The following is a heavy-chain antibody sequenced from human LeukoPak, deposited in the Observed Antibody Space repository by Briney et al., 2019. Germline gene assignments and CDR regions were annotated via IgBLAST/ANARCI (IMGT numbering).Heavy chain of an antibody. CDR3: ARGTGSSSWYKSLGFYYYMDV. Sequence: SETLSLTCTVSGGSISSSSYYWGWIRQPPGKGLEWIGSIYYSGSTYYNPSLKSRVTISVDTSKNQFSLKLSSVTAADTAVYYCARGTGSSSWYKSLGFYYYMDVWGKGTTVTVSS. D-gene: IGHD6-13*01. CDR1: GGSISSSSYY. V-gene: IGHV4-39*07. CDR2: IYYSGST. J-gene: IGHJ6*03.